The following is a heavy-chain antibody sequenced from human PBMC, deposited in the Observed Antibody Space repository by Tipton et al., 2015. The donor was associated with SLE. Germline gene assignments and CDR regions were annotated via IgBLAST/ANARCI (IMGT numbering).Heavy chain of an antibody. D-gene: IGHD2-15*01. Sequence: LRLSCTVSGGSISSYYWSWIRQPPGKGLEWIGYIYYSGSTNYNPSLKSRVTISVDTSKNQFSLKLSSVTAADTAAYYCARDISRYCSGGSCYSRPVYFDYWGQGTLVTVSS. V-gene: IGHV4-59*01. J-gene: IGHJ4*02. CDR2: IYYSGST. CDR3: ARDISRYCSGGSCYSRPVYFDY. CDR1: GGSISSYY.